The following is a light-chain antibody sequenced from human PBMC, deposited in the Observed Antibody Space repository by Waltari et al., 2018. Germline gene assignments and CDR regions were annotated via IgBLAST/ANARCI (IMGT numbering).Light chain of an antibody. CDR2: DTS. CDR1: TGDVTSGHY. CDR3: LLSYSDGWV. V-gene: IGLV7-46*01. J-gene: IGLJ3*02. Sequence: QAVVTQEPSLTVSPGGTVTLTCGSSTGDVTSGHYPYWLQQKPGQAPRTLIYDTSNKPSWTAARFSGSLLGGKAALTLSGAQPEDEAEYHCLLSYSDGWVFGGGTKLTVL.